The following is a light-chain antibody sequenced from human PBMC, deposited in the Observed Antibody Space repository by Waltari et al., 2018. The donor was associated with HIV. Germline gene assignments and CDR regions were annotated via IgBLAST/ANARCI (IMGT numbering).Light chain of an antibody. CDR2: KDN. V-gene: IGLV3-25*03. Sequence: SYELAQPFSVSVSPGQTVAITCFGDALANQYTNWYQQKPGQSPVLVICKDNERPSGVPERFSGSRSGTTVTLTISGVQAEDEADYYCQSTDVRGSQVIFGGGTKLTVL. CDR1: ALANQY. CDR3: QSTDVRGSQVI. J-gene: IGLJ2*01.